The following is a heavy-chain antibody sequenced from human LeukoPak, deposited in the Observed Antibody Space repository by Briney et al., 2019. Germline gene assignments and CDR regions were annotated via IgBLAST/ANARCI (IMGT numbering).Heavy chain of an antibody. Sequence: SETLPLTCTVSGGSISSGDYYWSWIRQPPGKGLEWIGYIYYSGSTYYNPSLKSRVTISVDTSKNQFSLKLSSVTAADTAVYYCAKSGYDLTNAFDIWGQGTMVTVSS. J-gene: IGHJ3*02. CDR1: GGSISSGDYY. V-gene: IGHV4-30-4*08. CDR2: IYYSGST. CDR3: AKSGYDLTNAFDI. D-gene: IGHD5-12*01.